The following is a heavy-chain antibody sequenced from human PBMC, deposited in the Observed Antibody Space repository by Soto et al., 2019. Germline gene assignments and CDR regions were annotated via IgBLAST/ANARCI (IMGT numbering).Heavy chain of an antibody. Sequence: PGGSLRLSCAASGFTFSSYAMSWVRQAPGKGLEWVSAISGSGGSTYYADSVKGRFTISRDNSKNTLYLQMNSLRAEDTAVYYCARGLVKGYYYGMDVWGQGTTVTVSS. J-gene: IGHJ6*02. CDR2: ISGSGGST. CDR3: ARGLVKGYYYGMDV. V-gene: IGHV3-23*01. D-gene: IGHD6-6*01. CDR1: GFTFSSYA.